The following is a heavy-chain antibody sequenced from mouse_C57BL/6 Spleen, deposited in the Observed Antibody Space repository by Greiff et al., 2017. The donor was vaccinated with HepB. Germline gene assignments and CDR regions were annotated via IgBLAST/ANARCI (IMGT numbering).Heavy chain of an antibody. CDR2: IHPNSGST. CDR1: GYTFTSYW. CDR3: ARGTYGNSG. V-gene: IGHV1-64*01. J-gene: IGHJ2*01. D-gene: IGHD2-1*01. Sequence: QVHVKQSGAELVKPGASVKLSCKASGYTFTSYWMHWVKQRPGQGLEWIGMIHPNSGSTNYNEKFKSKATLTVDKSSITAYMQLRSLTYEDSAVYYCARGTYGNSGWGQGTTLTVSS.